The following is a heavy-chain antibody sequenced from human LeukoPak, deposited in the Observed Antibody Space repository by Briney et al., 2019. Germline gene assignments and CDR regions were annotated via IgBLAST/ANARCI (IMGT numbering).Heavy chain of an antibody. CDR3: ARASATSWRSVYVDV. D-gene: IGHD2-2*01. V-gene: IGHV3-64*01. J-gene: IGHJ6*03. CDR2: ISSNGGST. CDR1: GFTFSTYA. Sequence: GGSLRLSCAASGFTFSTYAMHWVRQAPGKGLEYVSAISSNGGSTYYANSVRGRFTISRDNSKNTLYLQMGSLRAEDTAVYYCARASATSWRSVYVDVWGKGTTVTVSS.